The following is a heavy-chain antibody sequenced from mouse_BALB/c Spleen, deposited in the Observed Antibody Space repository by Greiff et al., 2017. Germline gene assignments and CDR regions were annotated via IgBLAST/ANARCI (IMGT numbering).Heavy chain of an antibody. Sequence: VKLMESGPGLVQPSQSLSITCTVSGFSLTSYGVHWVRQSPGKGLEWLGVIWSGGSTDYNAAFISRLSISKDNSKSQVFFKMNSLQANDTAIYYCARNTYYYGSSYWYFDVWGAGTTVTVSS. CDR1: GFSLTSYG. CDR3: ARNTYYYGSSYWYFDV. D-gene: IGHD1-1*01. V-gene: IGHV2-2*02. CDR2: IWSGGST. J-gene: IGHJ1*01.